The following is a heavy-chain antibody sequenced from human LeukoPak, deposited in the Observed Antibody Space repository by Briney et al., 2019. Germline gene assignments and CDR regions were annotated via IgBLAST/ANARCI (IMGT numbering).Heavy chain of an antibody. D-gene: IGHD3-10*01. J-gene: IGHJ4*02. CDR1: GFTFSSYT. CDR3: AHLPSSGTGIVDY. CDR2: ISRRSTYI. V-gene: IGHV3-21*01. Sequence: GGSLRLSCAASGFTFSSYTMNWVRQAPGKGLEWVSSISRRSTYIYYADSVKGRFTISRDNAKNSLYLQMDSLRAEDTAVYYCAHLPSSGTGIVDYWGQGTLVTVSS.